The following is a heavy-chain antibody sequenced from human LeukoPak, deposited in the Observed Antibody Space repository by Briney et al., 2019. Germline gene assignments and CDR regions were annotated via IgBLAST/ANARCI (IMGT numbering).Heavy chain of an antibody. V-gene: IGHV3-74*01. J-gene: IGHJ4*02. D-gene: IGHD4-11*01. CDR2: INSDGSRT. CDR1: GFTFSSYW. CDR3: ARVRDDYTYFDC. Sequence: GGSLRLSCAASGFTFSSYWMHWVRQAPGKGLMWVSRINSDGSRTTYADSVRGRFTIYRENAKSTLYLQMNSLRAEDTAVYYCARVRDDYTYFDCWGQGTLVTVSS.